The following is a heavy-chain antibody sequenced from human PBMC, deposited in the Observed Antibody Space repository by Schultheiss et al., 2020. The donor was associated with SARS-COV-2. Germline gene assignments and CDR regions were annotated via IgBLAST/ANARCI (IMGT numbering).Heavy chain of an antibody. CDR3: AGVPYYYGSGSYSN. CDR2: IWYDGSNK. CDR1: GFTFSSYS. D-gene: IGHD3-10*01. Sequence: GESLKISCAASGFTFSSYSMNWVRQAPGKGLEWVAVIWYDGSNKYYADSVKGRFTISRDNAKNSLYLQMNSLRAEDTALYYCAGVPYYYGSGSYSNWGQGTLVTVSS. V-gene: IGHV3-33*01. J-gene: IGHJ4*02.